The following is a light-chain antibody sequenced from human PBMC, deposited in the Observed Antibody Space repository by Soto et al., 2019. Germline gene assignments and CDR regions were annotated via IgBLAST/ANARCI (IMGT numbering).Light chain of an antibody. CDR1: QSVSSN. Sequence: EIVMTQSPATLSVSPGERATLSCRASQSVSSNLAWYQQKPGQAPRLLIYGASTRATGIPARFSGSGSGTEFTLTISSLPSDDFAVYYGQQYNNWPWTFGQGTKVEIK. J-gene: IGKJ1*01. CDR2: GAS. V-gene: IGKV3-15*01. CDR3: QQYNNWPWT.